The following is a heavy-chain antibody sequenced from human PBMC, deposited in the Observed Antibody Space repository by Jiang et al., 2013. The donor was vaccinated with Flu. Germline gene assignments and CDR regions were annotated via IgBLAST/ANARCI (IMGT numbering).Heavy chain of an antibody. CDR1: GDSIGSGSLY. J-gene: IGHJ4*02. CDR3: ARKSSSRAPFDY. Sequence: GPGLVKPSETLSLTCNVSGDSIGSGSLYWAWIRQPPGKGLEWIGNIYYSGSTYYNPSLKSRVTISVDTSKNQFSLRLSSVTAADTAVYYCARKSSSRAPFDYWGQGILVTVSS. V-gene: IGHV4-39*01. CDR2: IYYSGST. D-gene: IGHD6-6*01.